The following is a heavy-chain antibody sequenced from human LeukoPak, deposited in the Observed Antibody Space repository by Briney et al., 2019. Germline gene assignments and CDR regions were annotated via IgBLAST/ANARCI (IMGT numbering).Heavy chain of an antibody. D-gene: IGHD2-15*01. Sequence: GGSLRLSCAASGFTFSSYAMSWVRQAPGKGLEWVSAISGSGGSTYYADSVKGRFTISRDNSKNTLYLQMNSPRAEDTAVYYCAKGAPGRYCSGGSCFDYWGQGTLVTVSS. V-gene: IGHV3-23*01. J-gene: IGHJ4*02. CDR2: ISGSGGST. CDR3: AKGAPGRYCSGGSCFDY. CDR1: GFTFSSYA.